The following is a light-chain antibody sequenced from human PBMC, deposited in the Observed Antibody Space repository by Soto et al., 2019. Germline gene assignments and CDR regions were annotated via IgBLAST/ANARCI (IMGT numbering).Light chain of an antibody. CDR1: SNDVGAYNW. CDR2: DVT. J-gene: IGLJ3*02. V-gene: IGLV2-11*01. Sequence: QSVLTQPRSVSGSPGQSVTISCAGTSNDVGAYNWVSWYQQHPGKVPKLIIYDVTRRPSGVPDRFSGSKSGNTASLTISGLQADDEADYYCCSYAGSYTLVFGGGTKLTGL. CDR3: CSYAGSYTLV.